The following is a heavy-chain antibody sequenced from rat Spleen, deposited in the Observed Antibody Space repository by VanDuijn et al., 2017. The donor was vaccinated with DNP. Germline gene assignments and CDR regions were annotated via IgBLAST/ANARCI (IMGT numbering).Heavy chain of an antibody. V-gene: IGHV5-25*01. J-gene: IGHJ3*01. CDR2: ITNSGGST. D-gene: IGHD1-12*03. CDR3: ARHDLDGYYHRYWFAY. Sequence: EVQLVESGGGLVQPGRSMKLSCAASGFTFSNYGMAWVRQAPTKGLEWVASITNSGGSTYYRDSVKGRFTISRDHAKSTLYLEMDSLRSEDTATYYCARHDLDGYYHRYWFAYWGQGTLVTVSS. CDR1: GFTFSNYG.